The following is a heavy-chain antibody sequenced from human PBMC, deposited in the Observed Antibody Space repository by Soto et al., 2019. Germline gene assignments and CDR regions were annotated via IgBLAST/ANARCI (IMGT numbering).Heavy chain of an antibody. CDR3: ARRRDCSGGSCHDAFDI. CDR1: GYTFTSYA. CDR2: INAGNGNT. J-gene: IGHJ3*02. Sequence: GASVKVSCKASGYTFTSYAMHWVRQAPGQRLEWMGWINAGNGNTKYSQKFQGRVTITRDTSASTAYMELSSLRSEDTAVYYCARRRDCSGGSCHDAFDIWGQGTVVTVSS. V-gene: IGHV1-3*01. D-gene: IGHD2-15*01.